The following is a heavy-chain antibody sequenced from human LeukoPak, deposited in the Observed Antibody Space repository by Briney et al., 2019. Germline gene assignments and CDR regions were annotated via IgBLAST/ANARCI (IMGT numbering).Heavy chain of an antibody. CDR1: GGSISSNY. CDR3: ARAAYSGSFCYFDF. J-gene: IGHJ4*02. D-gene: IGHD1-26*01. V-gene: IGHV4-59*01. Sequence: PSETLSLTCTVSGGSISSNYWSWLRQSPGKGLEWIGYIYYTGSTDYNPSLKSRVTISVDTSKNQFSLKLSSVTAADTAMYYCARAAYSGSFCYFDFWGPGTQVTVSS. CDR2: IYYTGST.